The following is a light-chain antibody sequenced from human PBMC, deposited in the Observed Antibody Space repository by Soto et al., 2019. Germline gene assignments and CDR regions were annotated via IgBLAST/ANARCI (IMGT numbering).Light chain of an antibody. Sequence: DIGKTQSPSSLSASVGDRVTITCWTSQTISTYLTWYQQKPGKAPELLIYAASNLQSGVPSRFSGTGSGTDFTLTIISLQHEDYATYYYQLRFMPTLTFGQGTRLEIK. J-gene: IGKJ5*01. V-gene: IGKV1-39*01. CDR1: QTISTY. CDR3: QLRFMPTLT. CDR2: AAS.